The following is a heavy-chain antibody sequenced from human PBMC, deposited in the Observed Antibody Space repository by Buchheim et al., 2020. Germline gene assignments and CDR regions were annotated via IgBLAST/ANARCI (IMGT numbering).Heavy chain of an antibody. CDR2: IYYSGST. V-gene: IGHV4-31*03. D-gene: IGHD3-22*01. CDR3: ASGYDSSGDRGGAFDY. Sequence: QVQLQQWGAGLLKPSQTLSLTCTVSGGSISSGGYYWSWIRQHPGKGLEWIGYIYYSGSTYYNPSLKSRVTISVDTSKNQFSLKLSSVTAADTAVYYCASGYDSSGDRGGAFDYWGQGTL. CDR1: GGSISSGGYY. J-gene: IGHJ4*02.